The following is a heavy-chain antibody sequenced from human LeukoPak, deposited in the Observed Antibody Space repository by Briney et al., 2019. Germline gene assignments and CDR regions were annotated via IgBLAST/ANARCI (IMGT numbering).Heavy chain of an antibody. D-gene: IGHD6-6*01. J-gene: IGHJ6*03. Sequence: SVKVSCKASGGTFSSYAISWVRQASGQGLEWMGGIIPIFGTANYAQKFQGRVTITTDESTSTAYMELSSLRSEDTAVYYCARDRWGIAARPGQYYYYYMDVWAKGPRSPSP. CDR1: GGTFSSYA. V-gene: IGHV1-69*05. CDR3: ARDRWGIAARPGQYYYYYMDV. CDR2: IIPIFGTA.